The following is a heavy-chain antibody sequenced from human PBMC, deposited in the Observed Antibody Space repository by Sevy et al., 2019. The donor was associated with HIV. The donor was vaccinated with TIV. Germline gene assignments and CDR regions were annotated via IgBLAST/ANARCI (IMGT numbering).Heavy chain of an antibody. J-gene: IGHJ3*02. D-gene: IGHD3-3*01. Sequence: GGSLRRSCATSGFTFGTHAMSWVRQAPGKGLEWVSGISGSGGSTYYADSVRGRFTISRDTSKKTLDLQVNSLRAEDTAVYYCAKGVYDCRSGHSDIFDIWGQGTMVTVSS. V-gene: IGHV3-23*01. CDR1: GFTFGTHA. CDR3: AKGVYDCRSGHSDIFDI. CDR2: ISGSGGST.